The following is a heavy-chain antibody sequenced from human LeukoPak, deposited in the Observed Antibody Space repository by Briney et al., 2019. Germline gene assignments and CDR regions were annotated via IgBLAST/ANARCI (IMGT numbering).Heavy chain of an antibody. CDR3: VRDDSWAFDY. J-gene: IGHJ4*02. CDR1: GFTSSTYS. CDR2: INRDSSAT. V-gene: IGHV3-48*02. D-gene: IGHD2-15*01. Sequence: GGSLRLSCAASGFTSSTYSMNWLRQAPGKGLEYLAYINRDSSATYYADSVKGRFTVSRDNAKNSLYLQLSGLRDEDTAVYYCVRDDSWAFDYWGLGTLVTVSS.